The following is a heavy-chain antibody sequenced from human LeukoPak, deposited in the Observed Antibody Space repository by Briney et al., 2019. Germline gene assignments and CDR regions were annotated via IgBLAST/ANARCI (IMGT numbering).Heavy chain of an antibody. CDR2: IYYSGST. J-gene: IGHJ4*02. CDR3: ARYPYSYGYFDY. V-gene: IGHV4-31*03. D-gene: IGHD5-18*01. Sequence: PSETLPLTCTVSGGSISSGGYYWSWIRQHPGKGLEWIGYIYYSGSTYYNPSLKSRVTISVDTSKNQFSLKLSSVTAADTAVYYCARYPYSYGYFDYWGQGTLVTVSS. CDR1: GGSISSGGYY.